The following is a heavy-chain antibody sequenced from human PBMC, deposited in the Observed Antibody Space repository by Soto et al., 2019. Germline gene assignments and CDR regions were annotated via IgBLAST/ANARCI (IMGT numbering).Heavy chain of an antibody. D-gene: IGHD3-16*01. CDR3: AKDRVESGLGEIDY. Sequence: QVQLVESGGGVVQPGRSLRLSCAASGFTFSSYGMHWVRQAPGKGLEWVAVIWYDGSNKYYADSVKGRFTISRDNSKNTLYLQMNSLRVEDTAVYYCAKDRVESGLGEIDYWGQGTLVTVSS. V-gene: IGHV3-33*06. CDR1: GFTFSSYG. J-gene: IGHJ4*02. CDR2: IWYDGSNK.